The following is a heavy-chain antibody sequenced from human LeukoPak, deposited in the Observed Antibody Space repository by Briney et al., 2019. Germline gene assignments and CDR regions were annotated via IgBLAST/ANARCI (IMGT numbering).Heavy chain of an antibody. J-gene: IGHJ4*02. CDR2: IIPILGIA. CDR1: GYAFSSYA. CDR3: ARRPRSNSWYPLDY. Sequence: ASVKVSCKASGYAFSSYAISWVRQAPGQGLEWMGRIIPILGIANYAQKFQGRVTITADKSTSTAYMELSSLRSEDTAVYYCARRPRSNSWYPLDYWGQGTLVTVSS. V-gene: IGHV1-69*04. D-gene: IGHD2-2*01.